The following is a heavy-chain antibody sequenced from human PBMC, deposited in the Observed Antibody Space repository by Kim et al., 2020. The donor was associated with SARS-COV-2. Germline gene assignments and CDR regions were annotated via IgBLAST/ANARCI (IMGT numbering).Heavy chain of an antibody. D-gene: IGHD3-10*01. V-gene: IGHV1-18*01. CDR3: ARFIIRFGDAADI. Sequence: KFAQKFQGRVTMTTDASARTAYMELRSLTYDDTAVYYCARFIIRFGDAADIWGQGTVVTVSS. J-gene: IGHJ3*02.